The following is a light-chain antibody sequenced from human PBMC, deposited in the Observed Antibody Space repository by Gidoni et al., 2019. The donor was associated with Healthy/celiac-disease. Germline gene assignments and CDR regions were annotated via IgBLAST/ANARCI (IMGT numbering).Light chain of an antibody. Sequence: DIQMTQSPSSLSASVGDRVTITCRASQSISSYLNWYQQKPGKAPKLLIYAASSLQSGVPSRFSGSGSGTYFTLTISSLQPEDFATYYCQQSYSTPPWTFXXXTKVEIK. J-gene: IGKJ1*01. CDR2: AAS. CDR1: QSISSY. CDR3: QQSYSTPPWT. V-gene: IGKV1-39*01.